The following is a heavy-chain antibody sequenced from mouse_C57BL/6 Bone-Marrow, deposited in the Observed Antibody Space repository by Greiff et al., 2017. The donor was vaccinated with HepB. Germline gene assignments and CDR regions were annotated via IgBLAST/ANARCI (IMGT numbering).Heavy chain of an antibody. J-gene: IGHJ2*01. CDR2: SRNKANDYTT. CDR3: ARDAPYYCDY. CDR1: GFTFSDFY. V-gene: IGHV7-1*01. Sequence: EVKLVESGGGLVQSGRSLRLSCATSGFTFSDFYMEWVRQAPGKGLEWIAASRNKANDYTTEYSASVKGRFIVSRDTSQSILYLQMNALRAEDTAIDYCARDAPYYCDYWGQGTTLTVSS.